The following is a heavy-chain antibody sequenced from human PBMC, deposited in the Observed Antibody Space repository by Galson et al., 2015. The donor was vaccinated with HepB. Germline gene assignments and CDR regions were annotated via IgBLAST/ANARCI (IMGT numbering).Heavy chain of an antibody. CDR1: GSISNFH. D-gene: IGHD3-3*01. CDR2: IYHSGTA. J-gene: IGHJ4*02. CDR3: ARDRGYYEFWSGYYREPLTYFDY. V-gene: IGHV4-59*01. Sequence: GSISNFHWSWIRQSPGKGLEFIGYIYHSGTANYNPSLKSRVTISVDTSRNQFSLKLNSVTAADTAIYYCARDRGYYEFWSGYYREPLTYFDYWGQGALVTVSS.